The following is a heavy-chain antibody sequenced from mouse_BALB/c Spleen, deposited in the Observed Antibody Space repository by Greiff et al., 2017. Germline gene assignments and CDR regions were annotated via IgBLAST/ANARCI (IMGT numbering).Heavy chain of an antibody. CDR3: ARQLGLYAMDY. CDR1: GYTFTSYV. D-gene: IGHD3-1*01. CDR2: INPYNDGT. V-gene: IGHV1-14*01. Sequence: VQLQQSGPELVKPGASVKMSCKASGYTFTSYVMYWVKQTPGQGLEWIGYINPYNDGTKYNEKFKGKATLTSDKSSSTAYMELSSLTSEDSAVYNCARQLGLYAMDYWGQGTSVTVSS. J-gene: IGHJ4*01.